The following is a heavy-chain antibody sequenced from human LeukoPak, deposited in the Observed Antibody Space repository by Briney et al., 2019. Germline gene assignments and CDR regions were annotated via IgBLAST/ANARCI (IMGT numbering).Heavy chain of an antibody. J-gene: IGHJ4*02. CDR1: GFTFSDYY. D-gene: IGHD3-10*01. Sequence: GGSLRLSCTSSGFTFSDYYMSWIRQAPGKGLEWISYVSQSGTTIYYADSMKGRFTISRDNAKNSLYLQMNSLRAEDTAVYYCARFPPKAYYYGSGSYYSIDRSLDYWGQGTLVTVSS. CDR3: ARFPPKAYYYGSGSYYSIDRSLDY. V-gene: IGHV3-11*04. CDR2: VSQSGTTI.